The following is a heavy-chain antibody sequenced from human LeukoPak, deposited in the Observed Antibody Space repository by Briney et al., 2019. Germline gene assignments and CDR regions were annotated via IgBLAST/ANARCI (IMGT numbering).Heavy chain of an antibody. J-gene: IGHJ5*02. D-gene: IGHD6-13*01. CDR2: IYHSGST. Sequence: TLSLTCAVSGYSISSGYYWGWIRQPPGKGLEWIGSIYHSGSTYYNPSLKSRVTISVDTSKNQFSLKLSSVTAADTAVYYCAREEQQPSTNWFDPWGQGTLVTVSS. CDR1: GYSISSGYY. CDR3: AREEQQPSTNWFDP. V-gene: IGHV4-38-2*02.